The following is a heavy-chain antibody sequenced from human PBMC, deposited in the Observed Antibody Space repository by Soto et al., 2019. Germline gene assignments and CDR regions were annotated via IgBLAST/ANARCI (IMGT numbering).Heavy chain of an antibody. CDR1: GFTFSSYS. J-gene: IGHJ4*02. CDR2: ISGTSIYI. V-gene: IGHV3-21*01. Sequence: EVQLVESGGGLVKPGGSLRLSCAASGFTFSSYSMNWVRQAPGKGLEWVSSISGTSIYIYYAESVKGRFTISRDNSKNSLYLQMNSLRAEDTAVYYCARGPPFDYWGQGTLVTVSS. CDR3: ARGPPFDY.